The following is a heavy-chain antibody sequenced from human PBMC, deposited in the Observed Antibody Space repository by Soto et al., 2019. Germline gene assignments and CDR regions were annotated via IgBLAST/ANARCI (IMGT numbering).Heavy chain of an antibody. J-gene: IGHJ5*02. CDR3: ARDQHQGNWFDP. CDR1: GYTFTSYA. CDR2: INAGNGNT. D-gene: IGHD2-2*01. V-gene: IGHV1-3*01. Sequence: ASVKVSCKASGYTFTSYAMHWVRQAPGQRLEWMGWINAGNGNTKYSQKFQGRVTITRDTSASTAYMELSSLRSEDTAVYYCARDQHQGNWFDPWGQGTLVTVSS.